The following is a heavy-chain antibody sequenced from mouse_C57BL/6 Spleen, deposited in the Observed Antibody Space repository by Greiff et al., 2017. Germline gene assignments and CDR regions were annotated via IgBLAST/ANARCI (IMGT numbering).Heavy chain of an antibody. CDR2: IDPEDGET. J-gene: IGHJ2*01. D-gene: IGHD2-2*01. Sequence: EVQRVESGAELVKPGASVKLSCTASGFNIKDYYMHWVKQRTEQGLEWIGRIDPEDGETKYAQKFQGKATLTADTSSNTAYLQLSSLTSEDTAVYYCARRDAYDLDYWGQGTTLTVSS. CDR1: GFNIKDYY. V-gene: IGHV14-2*01. CDR3: ARRDAYDLDY.